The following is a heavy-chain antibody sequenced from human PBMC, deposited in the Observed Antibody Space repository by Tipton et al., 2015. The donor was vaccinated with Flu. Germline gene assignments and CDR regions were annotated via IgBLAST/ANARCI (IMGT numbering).Heavy chain of an antibody. J-gene: IGHJ4*02. V-gene: IGHV5-51*01. D-gene: IGHD3/OR15-3a*01. CDR2: IYLGDSDT. Sequence: VQLVQSGAEVKKPGESLKISCKGSGSSFTNYWIGWVRQMPGKGLEWMGIIYLGDSDTRYSPSFQGQVTISADKSITTAFLQWSSLKASDTAMYYCVRHTSDWEAPGDYWGQGTLVTVSS. CDR1: GSSFTNYW. CDR3: VRHTSDWEAPGDY.